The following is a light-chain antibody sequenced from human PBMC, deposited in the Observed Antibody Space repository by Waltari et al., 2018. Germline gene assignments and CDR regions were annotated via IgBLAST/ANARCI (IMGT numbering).Light chain of an antibody. J-gene: IGKJ4*01. CDR2: DAS. CDR3: QQRSNWPPLT. Sequence: EIVLTQSPATLSLSPGERATLSCRASQSVSSYLAWYQQKPGQAPRLLIYDASNRATGIPARFIGSGSGTDFTLTISSLEPEDCAVYYCQQRSNWPPLTFGGGTKVEIK. CDR1: QSVSSY. V-gene: IGKV3-11*01.